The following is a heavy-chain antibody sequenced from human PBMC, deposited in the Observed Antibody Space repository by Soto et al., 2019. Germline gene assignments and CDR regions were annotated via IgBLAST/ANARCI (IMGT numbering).Heavy chain of an antibody. CDR2: IIPMLPVT. CDR1: GGTLKTYT. J-gene: IGHJ3*01. CDR3: SIGSWSAETFDV. Sequence: QVHLIQSGAEVKKPGSSVKVSCKAAGGTLKTYTLFWVRQAPGHGLEWMGRIIPMLPVTNSAQKFQGRLTLTAHKSTGTAFMALTSLTSDDTAVYYCSIGSWSAETFDVWGQGTMVTVSS. V-gene: IGHV1-69*02. D-gene: IGHD2-2*01.